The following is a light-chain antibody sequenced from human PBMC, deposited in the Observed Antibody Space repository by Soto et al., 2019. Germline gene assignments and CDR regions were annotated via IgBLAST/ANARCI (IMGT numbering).Light chain of an antibody. Sequence: QSVLTQPASVSGSPGQSITISCTGTSSDVGGYNYVSWYQQHPGKAPKLMIYDVSNRPSGLSNRFSGSKSGNTASLTISGLQTEDEADYFCSSYRSSGTSYDFGTGTKLTVL. CDR2: DVS. CDR1: SSDVGGYNY. CDR3: SSYRSSGTSYD. V-gene: IGLV2-14*01. J-gene: IGLJ1*01.